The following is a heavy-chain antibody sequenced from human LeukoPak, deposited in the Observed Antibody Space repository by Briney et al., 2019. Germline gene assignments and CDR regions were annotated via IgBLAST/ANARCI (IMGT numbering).Heavy chain of an antibody. V-gene: IGHV1-2*02. D-gene: IGHD6-19*01. Sequence: ASVKASCKASGYTFTGYYMHWVRQAPGQGLEWMGWINPNSGGTNYAQKFQGRVTMTRDTSISTAYMELSRLRSDDTAVYYCARDLSGWYSGFDYWGQGTLVTVSS. CDR1: GYTFTGYY. J-gene: IGHJ4*02. CDR3: ARDLSGWYSGFDY. CDR2: INPNSGGT.